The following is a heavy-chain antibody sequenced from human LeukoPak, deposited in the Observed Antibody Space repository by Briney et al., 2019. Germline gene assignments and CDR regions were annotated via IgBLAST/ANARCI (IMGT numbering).Heavy chain of an antibody. V-gene: IGHV3-48*03. CDR1: GFTFSNYE. J-gene: IGHJ4*02. Sequence: GGSVTLSCAASGFTFSNYEMNWVRQAPGKGLEWVSYISSSGSTIHYADSVKGRFTISRDNAKNPLYLQMNSLRAEDTAVYYCATDYGANSGGFDYWGQGTLVTVSS. CDR3: ATDYGANSGGFDY. D-gene: IGHD4-23*01. CDR2: ISSSGSTI.